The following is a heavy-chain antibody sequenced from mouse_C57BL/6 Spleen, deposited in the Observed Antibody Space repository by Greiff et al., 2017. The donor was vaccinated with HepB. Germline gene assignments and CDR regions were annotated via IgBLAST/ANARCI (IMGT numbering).Heavy chain of an antibody. Sequence: QVQLQQSGPELVKPGASVKISCKASGYAFSSSWMNWVKQRPGKGLEWIGRIYPGDGDTNYNGKFKGKATLTADKSSSTAYMQLSSLTSEDSAVYFCARDGGYDYDVYYAMDYWGQGTSVTVSS. CDR1: GYAFSSSW. CDR2: IYPGDGDT. D-gene: IGHD2-4*01. V-gene: IGHV1-82*01. J-gene: IGHJ4*01. CDR3: ARDGGYDYDVYYAMDY.